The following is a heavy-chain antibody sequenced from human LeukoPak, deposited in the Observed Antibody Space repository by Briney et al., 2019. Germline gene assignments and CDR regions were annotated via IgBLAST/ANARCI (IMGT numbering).Heavy chain of an antibody. V-gene: IGHV3-33*01. D-gene: IGHD5-24*01. Sequence: GGSLRLSCAASGFTFSSYGLHWVRQAPGKGLEWVAVIWYDGSKTYYADSVKGRFTISKDNPKNTLYLQMNSLRAEDTAVYYCARDRGEMATDYWGQGTLVTVSS. J-gene: IGHJ4*02. CDR3: ARDRGEMATDY. CDR1: GFTFSSYG. CDR2: IWYDGSKT.